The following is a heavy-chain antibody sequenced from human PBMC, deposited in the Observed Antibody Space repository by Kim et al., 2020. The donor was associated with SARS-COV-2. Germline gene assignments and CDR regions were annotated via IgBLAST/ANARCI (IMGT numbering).Heavy chain of an antibody. V-gene: IGHV1-69*04. CDR2: IIPILGIA. J-gene: IGHJ6*02. Sequence: SVKVSCKASGGTFSSYAISWVRQAPGQGLEWMGRIIPILGIANYAQKFQGRVTITADKSTSTAYMELSSLRSEDTAVYYCARDKRRDGYNAYYYYGMDVWGQGTTVTVSS. CDR1: GGTFSSYA. CDR3: ARDKRRDGYNAYYYYGMDV. D-gene: IGHD5-12*01.